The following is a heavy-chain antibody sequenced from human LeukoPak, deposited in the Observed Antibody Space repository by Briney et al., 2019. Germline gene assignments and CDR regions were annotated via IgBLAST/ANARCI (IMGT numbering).Heavy chain of an antibody. D-gene: IGHD2-2*01. V-gene: IGHV3-7*01. CDR3: ARVLPVASRDY. J-gene: IGHJ4*02. CDR1: GFTFSTYW. CDR2: IKQDGSDK. Sequence: PGGSLRLSRAASGFTFSTYWMSWVRQAPGKGLEWVANIKQDGSDKFYVDSVKGRFTISRDNAKNSMYLQMSSLRAEDTAIYYCARVLPVASRDYWGQGTLVTVSS.